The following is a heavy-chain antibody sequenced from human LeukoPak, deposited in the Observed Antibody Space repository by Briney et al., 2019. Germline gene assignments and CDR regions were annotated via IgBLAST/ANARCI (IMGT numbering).Heavy chain of an antibody. V-gene: IGHV4-4*07. J-gene: IGHJ4*02. Sequence: PSETLSLTCTVSGGSICSFYWSWIRQPAGKGLEWIGRIYTSGSTNYNPSLKSRVTMSVDTSKNQFSLKLSSVSAADTAVYYCARDVVAAAGTWDYWGQGTLVTVSS. D-gene: IGHD6-13*01. CDR2: IYTSGST. CDR1: GGSICSFY. CDR3: ARDVVAAAGTWDY.